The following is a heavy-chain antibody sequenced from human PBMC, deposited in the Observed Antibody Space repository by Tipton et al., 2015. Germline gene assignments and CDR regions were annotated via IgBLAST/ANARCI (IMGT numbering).Heavy chain of an antibody. V-gene: IGHV4-59*01. J-gene: IGHJ1*01. CDR3: ARASIIQGYYHDSSRYYLFNS. Sequence: TLSLTCTVSGGSFSDYYWSWIRQSPGEGLEWLGTTYYSGSTNYNPSLRSRVAMSMDTSKNQFSLKLSSVIAADTAVYYCARASIIQGYYHDSSRYYLFNSWGQGTLVTVSS. CDR1: GGSFSDYY. D-gene: IGHD3-22*01. CDR2: TYYSGST.